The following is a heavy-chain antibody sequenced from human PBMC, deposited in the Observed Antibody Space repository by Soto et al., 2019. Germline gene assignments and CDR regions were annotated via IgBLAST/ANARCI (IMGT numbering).Heavy chain of an antibody. CDR2: IRQDGSEE. D-gene: IGHD2-2*01. J-gene: IGHJ4*02. CDR3: AGCSTFGCRFDS. V-gene: IGHV3-7*01. CDR1: GVTFIGDW. Sequence: GGSLRLSCAASGVTFIGDWLSWVRQVPGKGLGWVATIRQDGSEEYYVDTVKGRFTISRDTAKNSLHLQMNSLRAEDTAVYYCAGCSTFGCRFDSWGQGTLVTVSS.